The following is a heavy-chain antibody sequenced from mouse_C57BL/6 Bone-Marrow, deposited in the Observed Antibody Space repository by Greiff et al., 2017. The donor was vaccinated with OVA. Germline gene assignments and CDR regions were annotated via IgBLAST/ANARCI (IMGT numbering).Heavy chain of an antibody. V-gene: IGHV5-6*02. CDR2: ISSGGSYT. CDR3: ARHYYGSGGGYAMDY. CDR1: GFTFSSYG. D-gene: IGHD1-1*01. Sequence: EVKLVESGGDLVKPGGSLKLSCAASGFTFSSYGMSWVRQTPDKRLEWVATISSGGSYTYYPDSVKGRFTIYRDNAKNTLYLQMSSLKSEDTAMYYCARHYYGSGGGYAMDYWGQGTSVTVSS. J-gene: IGHJ4*01.